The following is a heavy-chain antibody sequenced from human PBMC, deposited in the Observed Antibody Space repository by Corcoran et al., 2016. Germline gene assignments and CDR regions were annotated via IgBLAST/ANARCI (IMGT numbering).Heavy chain of an antibody. CDR3: ARDATIGSSWYRNYGMDV. Sequence: QVQLVQSGAEVKKPGSSVKVSCKASGGTFSSYAISWVRQAPGQGLEWMGGIIPIFGTANYAQKFQGRVTITADESTSTAYMELSSLRSEDTAVYDCARDATIGSSWYRNYGMDVWGQGTTVTVSS. D-gene: IGHD6-13*01. CDR2: IIPIFGTA. V-gene: IGHV1-69*01. J-gene: IGHJ6*02. CDR1: GGTFSSYA.